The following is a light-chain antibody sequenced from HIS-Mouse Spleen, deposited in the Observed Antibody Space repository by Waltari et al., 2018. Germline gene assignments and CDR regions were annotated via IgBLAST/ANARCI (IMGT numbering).Light chain of an antibody. Sequence: QSALTQPASVSGSPGPSIPISCTGTSSDVVAYNYVSWYQQHPGKAPKLMIYDVSNRPSGVSNRFSGSKSGNTASLTISGLQAEDEADYYCSSYTSSSFNVVFGGGTKLTVL. V-gene: IGLV2-14*03. J-gene: IGLJ2*01. CDR3: SSYTSSSFNVV. CDR1: SSDVVAYNY. CDR2: DVS.